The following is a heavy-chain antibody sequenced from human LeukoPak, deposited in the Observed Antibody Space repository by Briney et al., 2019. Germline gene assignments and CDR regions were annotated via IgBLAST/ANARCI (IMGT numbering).Heavy chain of an antibody. CDR2: ISSSSSI. Sequence: GGSLRLSCAASGFTFSTYSMNWVRQAPGKGLEWVSSISSSSSIYYADSVKGRFTITRDNSKNTLYVQMNSLRGEDTAVYYCAKDYGPKQLVFFDSWGQGTLVTVSS. CDR3: AKDYGPKQLVFFDS. CDR1: GFTFSTYS. V-gene: IGHV3-21*04. J-gene: IGHJ4*02. D-gene: IGHD6-13*01.